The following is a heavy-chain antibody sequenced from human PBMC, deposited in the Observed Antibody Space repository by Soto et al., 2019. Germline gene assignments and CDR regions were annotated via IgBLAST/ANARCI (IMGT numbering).Heavy chain of an antibody. CDR2: NSRNSRYT. CDR1: GFTFSDYF. J-gene: IGHJ3*02. CDR3: ARGGSVVVVPAARGAFDI. Sequence: GGSLRLSCAASGFTFSDYFVAWIRQAPGKGHEWIAYNSRNSRYTNLADSVRGRFSISRDNAKNSLYLQMNDLSAEDTAVYYCARGGSVVVVPAARGAFDIWGQGTMVTVSS. V-gene: IGHV3-11*06. D-gene: IGHD2-2*01.